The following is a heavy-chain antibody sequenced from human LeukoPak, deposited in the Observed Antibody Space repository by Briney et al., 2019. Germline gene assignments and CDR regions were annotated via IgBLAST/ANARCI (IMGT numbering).Heavy chain of an antibody. CDR1: GGSVNNSYSY. V-gene: IGHV4-39*07. CDR3: ARGGKDIVATEVKN. CDR2: IYHSGST. J-gene: IGHJ4*02. D-gene: IGHD5-12*01. Sequence: PSETLSLTCTVSGGSVNNSYSYWSWIRQPPGKGLEWIGSIYHSGSTYYNPSLKSRVTISVDTSKNQFSLKLSSVTAADTAVYYCARGGKDIVATEVKNWGQGTLVTVSS.